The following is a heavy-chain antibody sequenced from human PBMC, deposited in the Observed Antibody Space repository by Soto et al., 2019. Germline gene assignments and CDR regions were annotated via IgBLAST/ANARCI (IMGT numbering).Heavy chain of an antibody. J-gene: IGHJ4*02. V-gene: IGHV3-23*01. CDR3: APHLWFGELYY. Sequence: EVQLLESGGGLVQPGGSLRLSCAASGFTFSSYAMSWVRQAPGRGLEWVSAISGSGGSTYYADSVKGRFTISRDNSKNTLYLQMNSLRAEDTAVYYCAPHLWFGELYYWGQGTLVTVSS. D-gene: IGHD3-10*01. CDR1: GFTFSSYA. CDR2: ISGSGGST.